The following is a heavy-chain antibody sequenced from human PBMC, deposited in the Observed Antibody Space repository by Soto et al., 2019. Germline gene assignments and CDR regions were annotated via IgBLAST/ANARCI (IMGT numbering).Heavy chain of an antibody. J-gene: IGHJ4*02. CDR1: GLTFSSYW. Sequence: PGGSLRLSCAASGLTFSSYWMHWVRQAPGKGLVWVSRINSDGSSTSYADSVKGRFTISRDNAKNTLYLQMNSLRAEDTAVYYCARDKMPPGWELPRTLGYWGQGTLVTVSS. CDR2: INSDGSST. CDR3: ARDKMPPGWELPRTLGY. D-gene: IGHD1-26*01. V-gene: IGHV3-74*01.